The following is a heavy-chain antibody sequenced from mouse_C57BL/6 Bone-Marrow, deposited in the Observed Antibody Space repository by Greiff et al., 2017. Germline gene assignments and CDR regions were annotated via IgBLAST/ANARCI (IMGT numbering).Heavy chain of an antibody. CDR2: IDPENGDT. Sequence: VQLQQSGAELVRPGASVKLSCTVSGFNIKDDYMHWVKQRPEQGLEWIGWIDPENGDTEYASKFQGKATITADTSSNTAYLQLSSLTSEDTAVYYCTTHYFFDYWGQGTTLTVSS. V-gene: IGHV14-4*01. CDR3: TTHYFFDY. J-gene: IGHJ2*01. CDR1: GFNIKDDY.